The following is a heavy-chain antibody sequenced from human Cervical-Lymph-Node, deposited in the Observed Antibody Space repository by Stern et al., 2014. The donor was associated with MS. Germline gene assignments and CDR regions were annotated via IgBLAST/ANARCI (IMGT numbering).Heavy chain of an antibody. Sequence: QVQLVQSGAEVKKPGSSVKVSCQASGGTFSSSTFAWVRQVPGQGLEWMGGIIPIVGTANYAQKFQGRVTITADGSTSTVYMDMSSLRSEDTAVYYCGRGTRWVFGMDVWGQGTTVIVSS. V-gene: IGHV1-69*01. CDR1: GGTFSSST. CDR3: GRGTRWVFGMDV. CDR2: IIPIVGTA. D-gene: IGHD6-13*01. J-gene: IGHJ6*02.